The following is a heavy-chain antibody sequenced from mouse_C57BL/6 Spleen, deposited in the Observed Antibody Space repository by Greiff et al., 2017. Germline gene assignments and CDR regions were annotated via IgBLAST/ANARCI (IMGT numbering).Heavy chain of an antibody. Sequence: EVKLVESGEGLVKPGGSLKLSCAASGFTFSSYAMYWVRQTPEKRLEWVAYISSGGDSIYYADTVKGRFTISRDNARNTLYLQMSSLKSEDTAMYYCARDRASYAMDYWGQGTSVTVSS. V-gene: IGHV5S21*01. CDR2: ISSGGDSI. J-gene: IGHJ4*01. D-gene: IGHD3-1*01. CDR1: GFTFSSYA. CDR3: ARDRASYAMDY.